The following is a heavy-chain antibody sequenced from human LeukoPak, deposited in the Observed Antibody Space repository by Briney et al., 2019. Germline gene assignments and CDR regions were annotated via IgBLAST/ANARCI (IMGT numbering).Heavy chain of an antibody. Sequence: SETLSLTCTVSGGSLSSSGYYWGWIRQPPGKGLEWIGSIYYSGSTYYNPSLKSRVTISVDTSKNQFSLKLSSVTAADTAVYYCARQSTGYYDFWSGYYGYFDYWGQGTLVTVSS. CDR1: GGSLSSSGYY. CDR3: ARQSTGYYDFWSGYYGYFDY. V-gene: IGHV4-39*01. CDR2: IYYSGST. J-gene: IGHJ4*02. D-gene: IGHD3-3*01.